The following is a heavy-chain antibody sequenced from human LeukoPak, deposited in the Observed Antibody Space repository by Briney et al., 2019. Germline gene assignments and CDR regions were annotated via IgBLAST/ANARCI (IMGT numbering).Heavy chain of an antibody. CDR2: VSAKSGNT. D-gene: IGHD3-10*01. J-gene: IGHJ4*02. V-gene: IGHV1-18*01. CDR3: ARDGSGSYMPFDY. Sequence: ASVKSSSKASGYTFTNFAISWVRQAPGQGLEWMGWVSAKSGNTNYAQKFQGRVTMTTDTSTNTAYMELRSLRSDDTAAYFCARDGSGSYMPFDYWGQGTLVTVSS. CDR1: GYTFTNFA.